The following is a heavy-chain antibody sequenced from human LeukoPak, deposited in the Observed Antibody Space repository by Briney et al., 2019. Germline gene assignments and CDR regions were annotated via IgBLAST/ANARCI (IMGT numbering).Heavy chain of an antibody. D-gene: IGHD6-13*01. V-gene: IGHV3-21*04. J-gene: IGHJ4*02. Sequence: GGSLRLSCAASGFTFSSFTMNWVRQAPGKGLEWVSSISGSSSHIYYADSVKGRFTISRDNSKNPLYLQMNSLRGEDTAVYYCAKATRPADSSSNYVDSDCWGQGTRVTVSS. CDR3: AKATRPADSSSNYVDSDC. CDR2: ISGSSSHI. CDR1: GFTFSSFT.